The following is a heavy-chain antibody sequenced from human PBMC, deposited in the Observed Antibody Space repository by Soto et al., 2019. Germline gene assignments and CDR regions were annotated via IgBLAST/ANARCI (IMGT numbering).Heavy chain of an antibody. Sequence: QVQLVESGGGVVQPGRSLRLSCAASGFTFSSYGMHWVRQAPGKGLEWVAVIWYDGSNKYYADSVKGRFTISRDNSKNTLYLQMNSLRAEDTAVYDCAILRLRADAFDIWGQGTMVTVSS. D-gene: IGHD4-17*01. CDR3: AILRLRADAFDI. CDR1: GFTFSSYG. CDR2: IWYDGSNK. V-gene: IGHV3-33*01. J-gene: IGHJ3*02.